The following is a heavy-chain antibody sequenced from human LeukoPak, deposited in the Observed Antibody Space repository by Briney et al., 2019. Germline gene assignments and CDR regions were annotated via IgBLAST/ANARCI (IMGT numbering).Heavy chain of an antibody. CDR1: GDSISSNNL. D-gene: IGHD4/OR15-4a*01. Sequence: SETLSLTCAVSGDSISSNNLWSWVRQTPRKGLEWIGEIYNSGSTNYNPPLKSRVTISVDKSKNQFSLRLSSVTAADTAVYYCARSANSWYFDLWGRGTLVTVSS. CDR2: IYNSGST. CDR3: ARSANSWYFDL. V-gene: IGHV4-4*02. J-gene: IGHJ2*01.